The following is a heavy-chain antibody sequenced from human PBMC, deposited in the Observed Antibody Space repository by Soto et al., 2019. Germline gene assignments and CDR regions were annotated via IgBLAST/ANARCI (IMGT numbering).Heavy chain of an antibody. CDR1: GDSISNYY. Sequence: PSETLSLTCTVSGDSISNYYWSWIRQPPGKGLEWIGYIYYSGSTNYNTSLKSRVTISVDTSKNQFSLKLSSVTAADTAVYYCARHLWVGSSWYLGAFDIWGQGTMVT. CDR3: ARHLWVGSSWYLGAFDI. D-gene: IGHD6-13*01. V-gene: IGHV4-59*08. CDR2: IYYSGST. J-gene: IGHJ3*02.